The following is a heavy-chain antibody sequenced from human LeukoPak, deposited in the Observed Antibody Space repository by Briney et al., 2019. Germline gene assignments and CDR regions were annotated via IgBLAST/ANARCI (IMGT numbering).Heavy chain of an antibody. J-gene: IGHJ6*02. V-gene: IGHV1-24*01. CDR3: ATTGLPAAPFYYYYYGMDV. CDR2: FDPEDGET. Sequence: ASVKVSCKVSGYTLTELSMHWVRQAPGKGLEWMGGFDPEDGETIYAQKFQGRVTMTEDTSTDTAYMELSSLRSEDTAVYYCATTGLPAAPFYYYYYGMDVWGQGTTVTVSS. D-gene: IGHD2-2*01. CDR1: GYTLTELS.